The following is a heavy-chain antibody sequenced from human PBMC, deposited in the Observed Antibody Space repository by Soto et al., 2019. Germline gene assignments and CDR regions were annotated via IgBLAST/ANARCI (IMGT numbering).Heavy chain of an antibody. CDR3: ARGPLGSPPELNNYDYVWGSYPLEAFDI. CDR1: GGTFSSYA. V-gene: IGHV1-69*13. D-gene: IGHD3-16*02. J-gene: IGHJ3*02. Sequence: ASVKVSCKASGGTFSSYAISWVRQAPGQGLEWMGGIIPIFGTANYAQKFQGRVTITADESTSTAYMELSSLRSEDTAVYYCARGPLGSPPELNNYDYVWGSYPLEAFDIWGQGTMVTVSS. CDR2: IIPIFGTA.